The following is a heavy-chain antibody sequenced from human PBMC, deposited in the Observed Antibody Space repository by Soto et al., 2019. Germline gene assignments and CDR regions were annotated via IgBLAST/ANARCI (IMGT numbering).Heavy chain of an antibody. CDR2: ISSSGSYT. J-gene: IGHJ2*01. CDR1: GFTFGDYY. CDR3: ARLRVGVNWYFDL. Sequence: QMQLVESGGDLVKPGGSLRLSCDASGFTFGDYYMSWIRQVPGQGLEWLAFISSSGSYTKYSDTMRGRLTVSRDNGQNSLYLQMNSLRVDDTGVYYCARLRVGVNWYFDLWGRGTMVPVSA. V-gene: IGHV3-11*06. D-gene: IGHD1-26*01.